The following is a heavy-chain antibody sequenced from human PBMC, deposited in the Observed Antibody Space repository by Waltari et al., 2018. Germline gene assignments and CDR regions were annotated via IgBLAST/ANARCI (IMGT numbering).Heavy chain of an antibody. J-gene: IGHJ4*02. CDR2: IKQDGSEK. D-gene: IGHD3-3*01. Sequence: EVQLVESGGGLVQPGGSLRLSCAASGFTFSSYWMSWVRQAPGKGLEWVANIKQDGSEKYYVDSVKVRFTISRDNAKNSLYRQMNSLRAEDTAVYYCARRSWLLFFDYWGQGTLVTVSS. CDR1: GFTFSSYW. V-gene: IGHV3-7*01. CDR3: ARRSWLLFFDY.